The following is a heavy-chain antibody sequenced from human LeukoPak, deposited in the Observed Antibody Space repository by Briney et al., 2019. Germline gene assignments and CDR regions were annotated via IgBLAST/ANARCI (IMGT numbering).Heavy chain of an antibody. D-gene: IGHD6-19*01. Sequence: GGSLRLSCAASGFTVSSNYMSWVRQAPGKGLEWVSVIYIGGSTHYADSVKGRFTISRDNSKNTLYLQMNSLRAEDTAVYYCARARIAVAGTMAFDIWGQGTMVTVSS. V-gene: IGHV3-66*01. CDR2: IYIGGST. CDR1: GFTVSSNY. CDR3: ARARIAVAGTMAFDI. J-gene: IGHJ3*02.